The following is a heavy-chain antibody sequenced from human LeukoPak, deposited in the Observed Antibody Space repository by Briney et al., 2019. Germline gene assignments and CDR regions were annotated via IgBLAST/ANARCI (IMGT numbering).Heavy chain of an antibody. V-gene: IGHV4-59*01. Sequence: PSETLSLTCTVSGGSISGYYWSWTRQPPGKGLEWIGYIYYSGTTNYNPSLKSRVTISLDTSKNQFSLRLSSVTAADTAVYYCARGGKYYYYHGMDVWSQGTTVTVSS. CDR1: GGSISGYY. CDR3: ARGGKYYYYHGMDV. D-gene: IGHD3-10*01. CDR2: IYYSGTT. J-gene: IGHJ6*02.